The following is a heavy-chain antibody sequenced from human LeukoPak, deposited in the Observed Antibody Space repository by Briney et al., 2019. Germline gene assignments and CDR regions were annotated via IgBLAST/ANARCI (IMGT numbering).Heavy chain of an antibody. CDR2: IDPNSGGT. Sequence: ASVKVSCTASGYTLTGYYMHWVRQAPGQGREWMGWIDPNSGGTNYAQKFQGRVTLTRDTSISTAYMELSRLRSDDTAVYYCARAGYCSGGSCYALDYWGQGTLVTVSS. CDR3: ARAGYCSGGSCYALDY. V-gene: IGHV1-2*02. CDR1: GYTLTGYY. D-gene: IGHD2-15*01. J-gene: IGHJ4*02.